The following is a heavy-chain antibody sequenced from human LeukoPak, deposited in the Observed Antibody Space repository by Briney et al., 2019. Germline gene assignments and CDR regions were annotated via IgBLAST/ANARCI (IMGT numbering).Heavy chain of an antibody. Sequence: GGSLRLSCAASGFTFSSYWMHWVRQAPGKGLVWVSRINSDGSSTSYADPVKGRFTISRDNAKNTLYLQMNSLRAEDTAVYYCARDMGSGWYVDAFDIWGQGTMVTVSS. V-gene: IGHV3-74*01. CDR1: GFTFSSYW. D-gene: IGHD6-19*01. J-gene: IGHJ3*02. CDR2: INSDGSST. CDR3: ARDMGSGWYVDAFDI.